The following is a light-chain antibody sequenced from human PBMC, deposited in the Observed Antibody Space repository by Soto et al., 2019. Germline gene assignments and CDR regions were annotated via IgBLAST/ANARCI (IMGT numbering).Light chain of an antibody. CDR1: QSISGY. CDR3: QSYSSYSEA. V-gene: IGKV1-5*01. J-gene: IGKJ1*01. Sequence: IQMIQSPSTLSASVGDRVTITCLASQSISGYLAWYQQKPGEAPKLLMYDASTLESGVPSRFSGSGSEARFTLTISSLQPDDFATCYCQSYSSYSEAFGQGTKVEI. CDR2: DAS.